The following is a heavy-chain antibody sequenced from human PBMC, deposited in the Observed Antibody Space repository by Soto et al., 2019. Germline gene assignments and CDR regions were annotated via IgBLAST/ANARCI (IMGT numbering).Heavy chain of an antibody. Sequence: GASVKVSCKASGYTFTSYAMHWVRQAPGQRLEWMGWINAGNGNTKYSQKFQGRVTITRDTSASTAYMELSSLRSEDTAVYYCARARRDPYDFWSGHSDGMDVWGQGTTVIVSS. V-gene: IGHV1-3*01. J-gene: IGHJ6*02. D-gene: IGHD3-3*01. CDR2: INAGNGNT. CDR3: ARARRDPYDFWSGHSDGMDV. CDR1: GYTFTSYA.